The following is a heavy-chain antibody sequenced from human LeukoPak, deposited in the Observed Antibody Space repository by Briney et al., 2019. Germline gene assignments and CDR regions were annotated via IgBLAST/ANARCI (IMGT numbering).Heavy chain of an antibody. CDR3: ARHKGVAAGRKNWFDP. V-gene: IGHV4-39*01. CDR1: GFTFSSYA. J-gene: IGHJ5*02. Sequence: PGGSLRLSCAASGFTFSSYAMSWVRQPPGKGLEWIGSIYYSGSTYYNPSLKSRVTISVDTSKNQFSLKLSSVTAADTAVYYCARHKGVAAGRKNWFDPWGQGTLVTVSS. CDR2: IYYSGST. D-gene: IGHD6-13*01.